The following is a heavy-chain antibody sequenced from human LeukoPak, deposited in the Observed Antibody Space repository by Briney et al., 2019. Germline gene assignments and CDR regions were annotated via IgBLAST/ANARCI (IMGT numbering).Heavy chain of an antibody. V-gene: IGHV4-34*01. CDR1: GGSFSGYY. CDR2: INRSGST. J-gene: IGHJ4*02. D-gene: IGHD3-22*01. Sequence: SETLSLTCAVYGGSFSGYYWTWIRQSPGKGLEWIGEINRSGSTNYNPSLKSRVTISVDTSKNQFSLKLSSVTAADTAVYYCASGGSSGYYFYWGQGTLVTVSS. CDR3: ASGGSSGYYFY.